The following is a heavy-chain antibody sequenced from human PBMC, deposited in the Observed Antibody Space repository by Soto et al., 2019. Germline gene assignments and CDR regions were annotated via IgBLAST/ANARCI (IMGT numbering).Heavy chain of an antibody. CDR1: GYTFTSYY. Sequence: VSCKASGYTFTSYYMHWVRQAPGQGLEWMGIINPSGGSTSYAQKFQGRVTMTRDTSTSTVYMELSSLRSEDTAVYYCAREAYYDSSGYYSFGFDYWGQGTLVTVSS. V-gene: IGHV1-46*01. CDR2: INPSGGST. CDR3: AREAYYDSSGYYSFGFDY. J-gene: IGHJ4*02. D-gene: IGHD3-22*01.